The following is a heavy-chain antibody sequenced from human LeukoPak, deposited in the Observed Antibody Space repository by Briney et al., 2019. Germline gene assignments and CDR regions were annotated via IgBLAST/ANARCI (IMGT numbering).Heavy chain of an antibody. J-gene: IGHJ4*02. V-gene: IGHV3-9*01. CDR2: ISWNSGSI. Sequence: GGTLRLSCAASGFTFDDYAMHWVRQAPGKGLEWVSGISWNSGSIGYADSVKGRFTISRDNAKNSLYLQMNSLRAEDTALYYCAKDLRNAFGELFSWGQGTLVTVSS. CDR3: AKDLRNAFGELFS. D-gene: IGHD3-10*01. CDR1: GFTFDDYA.